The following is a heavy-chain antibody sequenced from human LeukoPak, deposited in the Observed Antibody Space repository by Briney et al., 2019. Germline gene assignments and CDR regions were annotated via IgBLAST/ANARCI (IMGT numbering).Heavy chain of an antibody. CDR3: ARVVAAAGSLYYYGMDV. J-gene: IGHJ6*02. CDR1: GFTFGSYW. V-gene: IGHV3-7*01. Sequence: GGSLRLSCAASGFTFGSYWMSWVRQAPGKGLEWVANIKQDGSEKYYVDSVKGRFTISRDNAKNSLYLQVNSLRAEDTAVYYCARVVAAAGSLYYYGMDVWGQGTTVTVSS. CDR2: IKQDGSEK. D-gene: IGHD6-13*01.